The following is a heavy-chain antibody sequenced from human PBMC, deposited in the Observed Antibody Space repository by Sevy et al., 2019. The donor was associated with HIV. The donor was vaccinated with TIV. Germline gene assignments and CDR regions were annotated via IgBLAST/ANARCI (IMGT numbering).Heavy chain of an antibody. J-gene: IGHJ4*01. D-gene: IGHD1-26*01. V-gene: IGHV3-30-3*01. CDR2: ISYEGTET. CDR1: GFAFSTHA. CDR3: ARDGGYSIKWYPLY. Sequence: GGSLRLSCAASGFAFSTHAMHWVRQAPGKGLEWVAVISYEGTETFYAASMEGRFTISRDNSKNMLSLQINSLRPEDMAVYYCARDGGYSIKWYPLYWGHGTLVTVSS.